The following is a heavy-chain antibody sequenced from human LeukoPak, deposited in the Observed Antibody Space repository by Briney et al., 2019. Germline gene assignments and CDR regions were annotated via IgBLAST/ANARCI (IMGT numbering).Heavy chain of an antibody. CDR3: ARANDSSGYYDY. CDR2: INSDGITT. D-gene: IGHD3-22*01. J-gene: IGHJ4*02. V-gene: IGHV3-74*01. Sequence: GGSLRLSYAASGFTFSSHWMHWVRQAPGKGLVWVSRINSDGITTSYADSVKGRFTISRDNAKNTLYLQMNSLRAEDTAVYFCARANDSSGYYDYWGQGTLVTVSS. CDR1: GFTFSSHW.